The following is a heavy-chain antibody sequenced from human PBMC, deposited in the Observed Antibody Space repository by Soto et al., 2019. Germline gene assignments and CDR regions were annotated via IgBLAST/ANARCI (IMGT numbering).Heavy chain of an antibody. CDR2: IWYDGSNK. V-gene: IGHV3-33*01. Sequence: QVQLVESGGGVVQPGRSLRLSCAASGFTFSSYGMHWVRQAPGKGLEWVAVIWYDGSNKYYADSVKGRFTISRDNSKNTLYLQMNSLRAEDTAVYHCARDALRFTMVRGAIPYFDYWGQGTLVTVSS. CDR3: ARDALRFTMVRGAIPYFDY. CDR1: GFTFSSYG. J-gene: IGHJ4*02. D-gene: IGHD3-10*01.